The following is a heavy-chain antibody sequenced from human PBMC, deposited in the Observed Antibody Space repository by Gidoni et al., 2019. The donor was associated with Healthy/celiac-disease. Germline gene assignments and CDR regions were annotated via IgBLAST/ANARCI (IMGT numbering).Heavy chain of an antibody. D-gene: IGHD2-8*01. CDR3: ASPGPSDCTNGVCYTRPFDY. J-gene: IGHJ4*02. V-gene: IGHV4-61*02. Sequence: QVQLQESGPGLVKPSQTLSLTCTVSGGSISSGSYYWSWIRQPAGKGLEWIGRIYTSGSTNYNPSLKSRVTISVDTSKNQFSLKLSSVTAADTAVYYCASPGPSDCTNGVCYTRPFDYWGQGTLVTVSS. CDR1: GGSISSGSYY. CDR2: IYTSGST.